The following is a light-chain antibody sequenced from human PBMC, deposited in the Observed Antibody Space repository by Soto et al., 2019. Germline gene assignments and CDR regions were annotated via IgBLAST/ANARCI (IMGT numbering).Light chain of an antibody. CDR3: MQGKHWPLT. J-gene: IGKJ4*01. CDR2: MVS. Sequence: DVVMTQSPLSLPVTLGQPASVSCRSSQSLVNSDGNTYLNWFHQRPGQSPRRLIYMVSNRDSGVPDRFSGSGSGTEFTLKISRVEAEDVGVYYCMQGKHWPLTFGGGTKVEI. V-gene: IGKV2-30*01. CDR1: QSLVNSDGNTY.